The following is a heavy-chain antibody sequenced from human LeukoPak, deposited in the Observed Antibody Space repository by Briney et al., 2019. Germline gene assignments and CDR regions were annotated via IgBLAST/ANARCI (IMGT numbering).Heavy chain of an antibody. J-gene: IGHJ4*02. CDR2: ISQDGSDT. Sequence: PGGSLRLSCEASGFTFSNYWIHWVRQPQGKGLEWVSRISQDGSDTIYADSVKGRLTVSRDNAKNTVFLQLSSLKAEDTAVYYCARYHTGGFWGQGRLVTVSS. CDR1: GFTFSNYW. D-gene: IGHD1-14*01. V-gene: IGHV3-74*01. CDR3: ARYHTGGF.